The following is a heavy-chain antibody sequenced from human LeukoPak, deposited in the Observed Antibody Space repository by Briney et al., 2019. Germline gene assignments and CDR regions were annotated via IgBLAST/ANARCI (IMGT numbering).Heavy chain of an antibody. Sequence: SGPTLVKPTQTLTLTCTFSGFSLSTSGMCVSWIRQPPGKALEWLARIDWDNDKYYSTSLKTRLTISKDTSKNQVVLTMTNMDPVDTATYYCARMSSGWYGRGAFDIWGQGTMVTVSS. V-gene: IGHV2-70*11. CDR2: IDWDNDK. CDR3: ARMSSGWYGRGAFDI. CDR1: GFSLSTSGMC. J-gene: IGHJ3*02. D-gene: IGHD6-19*01.